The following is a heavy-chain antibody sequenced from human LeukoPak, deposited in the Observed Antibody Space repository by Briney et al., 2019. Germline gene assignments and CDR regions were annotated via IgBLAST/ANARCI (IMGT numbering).Heavy chain of an antibody. Sequence: GGSLRLSCAASGFTFRNYGMHWVRQAPGKGLEWVAFLQYDESIKNSADSRFTISRDNAKNSLYLQMNSLRAEDTALYYCARGNMYDYSNPAADYWGQGTLVTVSS. D-gene: IGHD4-11*01. CDR2: LQYDESIK. CDR3: ARGNMYDYSNPAADY. J-gene: IGHJ4*02. V-gene: IGHV3-30*02. CDR1: GFTFRNYG.